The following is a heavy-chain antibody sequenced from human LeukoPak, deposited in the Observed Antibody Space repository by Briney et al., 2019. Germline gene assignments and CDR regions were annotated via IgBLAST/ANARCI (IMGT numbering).Heavy chain of an antibody. V-gene: IGHV4-34*01. J-gene: IGHJ4*02. D-gene: IGHD3-22*01. CDR2: VNHSGST. CDR1: GGSFSGYY. CDR3: AREKRYYYDSSGYSRSRYYFDY. Sequence: SETLSLTCAVYGGSFSGYYWSWIRQPPGKGLEWIGEVNHSGSTNYNPSLKSRVTISVDMSKNQFFLKLSSVTAADTAVYYCAREKRYYYDSSGYSRSRYYFDYWGQGTLVTVSS.